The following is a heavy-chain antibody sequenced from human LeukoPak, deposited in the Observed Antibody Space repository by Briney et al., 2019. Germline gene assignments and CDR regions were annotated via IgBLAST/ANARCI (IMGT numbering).Heavy chain of an antibody. V-gene: IGHV2-70*11. CDR1: GGSISSYYW. J-gene: IGHJ5*02. CDR2: IDWDDDK. Sequence: TLSLTCTVSGGSISSYYWSWIRQPPGKALEWLARIDWDDDKYFSPSLKTRLTISKDTSKNQVVLRMTNMDPVDTGTYYCARIFLTENWFDPWGQGTLVTVSS. CDR3: ARIFLTENWFDP.